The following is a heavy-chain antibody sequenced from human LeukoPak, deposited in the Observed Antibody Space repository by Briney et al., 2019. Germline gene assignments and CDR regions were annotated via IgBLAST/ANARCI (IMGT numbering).Heavy chain of an antibody. Sequence: ASVKVSCKASGYTFTSYAMNWVRQAPGQGLEWTGWINTNTGNPTYAQGFTGRFVFSLDTSVSTAYLQISSLKAEDTAVYYCARGGYSSNWFRVWFDPWGQGTLVTVSS. CDR3: ARGGYSSNWFRVWFDP. D-gene: IGHD6-13*01. CDR1: GYTFTSYA. J-gene: IGHJ5*02. V-gene: IGHV7-4-1*02. CDR2: INTNTGNP.